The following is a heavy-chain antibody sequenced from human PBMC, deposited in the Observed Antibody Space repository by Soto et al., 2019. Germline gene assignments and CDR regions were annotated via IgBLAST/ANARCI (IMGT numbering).Heavy chain of an antibody. J-gene: IGHJ4*02. CDR2: INPNSGGT. Sequence: ASLKVSCKASGYTFPDYYMHWVRQAPGQGLEWMGWINPNSGGTNYAQKFQGRVTMTRDTSISTAYMELSRLRSDDTAVYYCARVQSYYYAGSGYYAFDYWGQGTLVTVSS. CDR1: GYTFPDYY. D-gene: IGHD3-22*01. CDR3: ARVQSYYYAGSGYYAFDY. V-gene: IGHV1-2*02.